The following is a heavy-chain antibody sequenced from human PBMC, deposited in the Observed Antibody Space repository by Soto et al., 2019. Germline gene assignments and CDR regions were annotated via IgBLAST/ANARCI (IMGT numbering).Heavy chain of an antibody. J-gene: IGHJ6*02. CDR3: ARDGYYGFWSGYSYYYYYGMEV. Sequence: ASVKVSCKASGYTFTSYYMHWVRQAPGQGLEWMGIINPSGGSTSYAQKFQGRVTMTRDTSTSTVYMELSSLRSEDTAVYYCARDGYYGFWSGYSYYYYYGMEVWGQGTTVTVAS. CDR1: GYTFTSYY. CDR2: INPSGGST. V-gene: IGHV1-46*01. D-gene: IGHD3-3*01.